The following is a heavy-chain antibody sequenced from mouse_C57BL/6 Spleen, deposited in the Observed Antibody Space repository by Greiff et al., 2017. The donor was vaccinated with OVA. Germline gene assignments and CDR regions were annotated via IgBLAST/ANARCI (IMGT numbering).Heavy chain of an antibody. CDR1: GYSITSGYY. CDR3: ARANWDGGWFAY. Sequence: EVKLMESGPGLVKPSQSLSLTCSVTGYSITSGYYWNWIRQFPGNKLEWMGYISYDGSNNYNPSLKNRISITRDTSKNQFFLKLNSVTTEDTATYYCARANWDGGWFAYWGQGTLVTVSA. V-gene: IGHV3-6*01. J-gene: IGHJ3*01. CDR2: ISYDGSN. D-gene: IGHD4-1*02.